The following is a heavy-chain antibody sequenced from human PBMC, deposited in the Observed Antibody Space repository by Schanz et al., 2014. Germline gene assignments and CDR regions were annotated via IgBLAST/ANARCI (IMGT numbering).Heavy chain of an antibody. CDR2: INPSGGST. D-gene: IGHD3-16*01. CDR1: RYTFNTYG. CDR3: ARGSPENMMRGELDY. J-gene: IGHJ4*02. V-gene: IGHV1-46*02. Sequence: GPGVKEPGASVKVSCEASRYTFNTYGLNWVRQAPGQGLEWMGMINPSGGSTTYAQKFQGRVTMTRDTSTSTVYMELSSLRSEDTAVDYCARGSPENMMRGELDYWGQGTLVTVSS.